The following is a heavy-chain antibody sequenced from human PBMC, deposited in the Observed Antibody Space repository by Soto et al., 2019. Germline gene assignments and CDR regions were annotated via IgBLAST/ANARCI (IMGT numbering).Heavy chain of an antibody. J-gene: IGHJ4*02. CDR2: INHSGST. D-gene: IGHD4-17*01. CDR1: CGSFSGYS. CDR3: ARGHGYGDYFTDY. V-gene: IGHV4-34*01. Sequence: LSLTCAVYCGSFSGYSWSWIRQPPGKGLEWIGEINHSGSTNYNPSLKSRVTISVDTSKNQLSLKLSSVTAADTAVYYCARGHGYGDYFTDYWGQGTLVTVSS.